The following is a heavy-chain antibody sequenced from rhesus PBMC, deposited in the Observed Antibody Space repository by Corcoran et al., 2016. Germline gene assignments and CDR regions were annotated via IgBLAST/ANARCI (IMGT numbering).Heavy chain of an antibody. CDR2: ISGSSGST. CDR1: GGSVSSSNW. D-gene: IGHD1-32*01. V-gene: IGHV4-65*01. Sequence: QVQLQESGPGLVKPSETLSLTCAVSGGSVSSSNWWSWIRQPPGKGLEWIGYISGSSGSTYYNPSLKSRVTISTDTSKKQFSLKLSSVTAADTAVYYCARDPKAMTLDYWGQGVLVTVSS. CDR3: ARDPKAMTLDY. J-gene: IGHJ4*01.